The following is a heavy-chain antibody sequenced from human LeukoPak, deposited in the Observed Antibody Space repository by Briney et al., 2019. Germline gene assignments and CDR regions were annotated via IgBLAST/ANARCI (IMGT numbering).Heavy chain of an antibody. D-gene: IGHD2-15*01. CDR3: ARGDCSGGSCYLSLTAIDY. CDR1: GFTFSSYC. J-gene: IGHJ4*02. Sequence: GGSLRLSCAASGFTFSSYCMNWVRQAPGKGLEWVSSISSSSSYIYYADSVKGRFTISRDNAKNSLYLQMNSLRAEDTAVYYCARGDCSGGSCYLSLTAIDYWGQGTLVTVSS. V-gene: IGHV3-21*01. CDR2: ISSSSSYI.